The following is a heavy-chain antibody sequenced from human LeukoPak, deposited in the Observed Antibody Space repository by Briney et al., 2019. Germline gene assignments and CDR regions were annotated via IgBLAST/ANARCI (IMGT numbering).Heavy chain of an antibody. V-gene: IGHV3-21*01. J-gene: IGHJ4*02. CDR1: GFTFSSYS. CDR3: ARETAAAADY. D-gene: IGHD6-13*01. Sequence: GGSLRLSCAASGFTFSSYSMNWVRQAPGKWLEWVSSISSSSSYIYYADSVKGRFTISRDNAKNSLYLQMNSLRAEDTAVYYCARETAAAADYWGQGTLVTVSS. CDR2: ISSSSSYI.